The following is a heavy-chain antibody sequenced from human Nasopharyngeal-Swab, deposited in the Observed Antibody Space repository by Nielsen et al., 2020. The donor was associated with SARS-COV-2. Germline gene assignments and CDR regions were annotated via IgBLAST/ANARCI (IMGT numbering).Heavy chain of an antibody. CDR3: ARHKNWFDP. Sequence: SETLSLTCAVYGGSFSGYYWSWIRQPPGKGLEWIGEINQSGSTNYNPSLKSRVTMSVDTSKNQFSLKLSSVTAADTAVYYCARHKNWFDPWGQGTLVTVSS. J-gene: IGHJ5*02. CDR2: INQSGST. V-gene: IGHV4-34*01. CDR1: GGSFSGYY.